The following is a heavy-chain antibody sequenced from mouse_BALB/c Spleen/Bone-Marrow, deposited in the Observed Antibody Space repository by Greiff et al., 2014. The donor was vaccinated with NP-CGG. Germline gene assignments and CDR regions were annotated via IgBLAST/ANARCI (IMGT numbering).Heavy chain of an antibody. CDR1: GLSLTDYV. V-gene: IGHV2-6-5*01. D-gene: IGHD2-1*01. J-gene: IGHJ1*01. CDR3: AKQYGNSDWYFDV. CDR2: IWGGGST. Sequence: QVQLKESGPGLGAPSQSLSITFTVSGLSLTDYVLSWIRPPPGKGLEGLGIIWGGGSTYYNPALKSRLTISKDNSRSQVFLKMNSLQTDDTAMYYCAKQYGNSDWYFDVWGAGTTVAVSS.